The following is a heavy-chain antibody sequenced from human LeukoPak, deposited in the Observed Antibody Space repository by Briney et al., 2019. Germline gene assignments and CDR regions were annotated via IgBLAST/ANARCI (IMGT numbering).Heavy chain of an antibody. CDR3: AKGGYRAVAGSGG. D-gene: IGHD6-19*01. CDR1: GFTFSSYT. Sequence: GGSLRLSCAASGFTFSSYTMSWVRQAPGKGLEWVSAISGSGGSTYYADSVKGRFTISRDNSKNTLYLQMNSLRAEDTAVYYCAKGGYRAVAGSGGWGQGTLVTVSS. CDR2: ISGSGGST. J-gene: IGHJ4*02. V-gene: IGHV3-23*01.